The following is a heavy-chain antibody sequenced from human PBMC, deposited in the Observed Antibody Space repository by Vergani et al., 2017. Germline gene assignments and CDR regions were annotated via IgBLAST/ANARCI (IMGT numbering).Heavy chain of an antibody. D-gene: IGHD6-19*01. CDR2: IWYDGSNK. CDR3: ARDREQWLVGYYFDY. J-gene: IGHJ4*02. CDR1: GGTFSSYG. V-gene: IGHV3-33*01. Sequence: QVQLVQSGAEVKKPGASVKVSCKASGGTFSSYGMHWVRQAPGKGLEWVAVIWYDGSNKYYADSVKGRFTISRDNSKNTLYLQMNSLRAEDTAVYYCARDREQWLVGYYFDYWGQGTLVTVSS.